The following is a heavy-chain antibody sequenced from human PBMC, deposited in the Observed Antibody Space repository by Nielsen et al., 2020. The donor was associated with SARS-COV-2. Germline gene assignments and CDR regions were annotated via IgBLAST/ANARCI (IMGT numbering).Heavy chain of an antibody. J-gene: IGHJ4*02. V-gene: IGHV4-34*01. D-gene: IGHD6-19*01. CDR2: INHSGST. CDR1: GGSFSGYY. CDR3: ARGRGGSSGWYASDY. Sequence: SETLSLTCAVYGGSFSGYYWSWIRQPPGKGLEWIGEINHSGSTNYNPSPKSRVTISVDTSKNQFSLKLSSVTAADTAVYYCARGRGGSSGWYASDYWGQGTLVTVSS.